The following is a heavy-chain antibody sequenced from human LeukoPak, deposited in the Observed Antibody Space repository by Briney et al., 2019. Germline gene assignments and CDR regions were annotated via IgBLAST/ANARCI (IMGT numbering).Heavy chain of an antibody. Sequence: SETLSLTCTVSGGSISSSSYYWGWIRQPPGKGLEWIGSIYYSGSTYYNPSLKSRVTISVDTSKNQSSLKLSSVTAADTAVYYCARFTLRGAVAVNNWFDPWGQGTLVTVSS. CDR3: ARFTLRGAVAVNNWFDP. CDR2: IYYSGST. CDR1: GGSISSSSYY. J-gene: IGHJ5*02. V-gene: IGHV4-39*01. D-gene: IGHD6-19*01.